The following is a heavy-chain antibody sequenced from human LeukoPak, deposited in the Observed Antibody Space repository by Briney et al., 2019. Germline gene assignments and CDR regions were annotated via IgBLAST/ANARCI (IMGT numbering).Heavy chain of an antibody. Sequence: ASVKVSCKASGYTFTSSYINWVRQAPGQRLEWMGWISAYNGRTNYAQKFQGRVTMTTDSSTSAAYMDLTSLRSDDTAVYYCARGGTYYPCIDYWGQGTLVTVSS. V-gene: IGHV1-18*01. D-gene: IGHD1-26*01. CDR2: ISAYNGRT. J-gene: IGHJ4*02. CDR1: GYTFTSSY. CDR3: ARGGTYYPCIDY.